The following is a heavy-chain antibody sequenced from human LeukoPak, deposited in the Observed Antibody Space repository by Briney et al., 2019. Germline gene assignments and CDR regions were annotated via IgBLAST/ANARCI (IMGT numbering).Heavy chain of an antibody. CDR3: ALYRVGVATISTRYYFDY. CDR1: GVTFSSYL. Sequence: GGSLRLSCAASGVTFSSYLMSWVRQAPGKGLEWVANIKEDGSEKYYVDSVKGRFTISRDNAKNSLYLQMNSLRAEDTAVYYCALYRVGVATISTRYYFDYWGQGTLVTVSS. D-gene: IGHD5-12*01. CDR2: IKEDGSEK. J-gene: IGHJ4*02. V-gene: IGHV3-7*01.